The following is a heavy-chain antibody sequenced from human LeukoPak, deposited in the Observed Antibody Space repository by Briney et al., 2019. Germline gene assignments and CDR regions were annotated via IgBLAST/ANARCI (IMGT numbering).Heavy chain of an antibody. Sequence: PGGSLRLSCAASGFTVSSNYMSWVRQAPGKGLEWVSVIYSGGSTYYADSVKGRLTISRDNSKNTLYLQMNSLRAEDTAVYYCARGRGYSGYALDYYYYYMDVWGKGTTVTVSS. D-gene: IGHD5-12*01. J-gene: IGHJ6*03. CDR3: ARGRGYSGYALDYYYYYMDV. CDR1: GFTVSSNY. CDR2: IYSGGST. V-gene: IGHV3-66*02.